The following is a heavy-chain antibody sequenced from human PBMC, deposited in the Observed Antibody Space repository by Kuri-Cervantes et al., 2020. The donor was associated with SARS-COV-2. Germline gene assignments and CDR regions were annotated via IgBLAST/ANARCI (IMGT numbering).Heavy chain of an antibody. D-gene: IGHD2-21*01. CDR2: IWYDGSNK. CDR1: GFTFSSYG. V-gene: IGHV3-33*01. J-gene: IGHJ5*02. CDR3: ARGLGDCGGGRCLNSWFDP. Sequence: GGSLRLSCAASGFTFSSYGMHWVRQAPGKGLEWVAVIWYDGSNKYYADSVKGRFTISRDNSKNTVYLQMNSLRPEDTAVYYCARGLGDCGGGRCLNSWFDPWGQGTRVTVSS.